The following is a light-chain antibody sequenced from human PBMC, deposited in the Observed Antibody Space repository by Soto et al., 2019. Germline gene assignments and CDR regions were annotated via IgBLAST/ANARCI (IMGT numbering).Light chain of an antibody. CDR2: EVS. CDR1: SSDVGGYDS. CDR3: SSYTSGSTPWV. J-gene: IGLJ3*02. Sequence: QSALTQPTSVSGSPGQSITISCTGTSSDVGGYDSVSWYQQHPGKAPKLMIFEVSNRPSGVSNRFSGSKSGNTASLTISGLQAEDEADYYCSSYTSGSTPWVFGGGTKLTVL. V-gene: IGLV2-14*01.